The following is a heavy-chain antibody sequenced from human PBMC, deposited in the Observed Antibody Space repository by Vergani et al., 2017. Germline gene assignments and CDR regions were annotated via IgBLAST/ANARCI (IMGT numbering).Heavy chain of an antibody. Sequence: EVQLVESGGGLVKPGGSLRLSCAASGFTFSSYEMNWVRQAPGKGLEWVANIKQDGSEKYYVDSVKGRFTISRDNAKNSLYLQMNSLRAGDTAVYYCAREAIGGYWAFDIWGQGTMVTVSS. CDR1: GFTFSSYE. J-gene: IGHJ3*02. V-gene: IGHV3-7*03. D-gene: IGHD3-22*01. CDR3: AREAIGGYWAFDI. CDR2: IKQDGSEK.